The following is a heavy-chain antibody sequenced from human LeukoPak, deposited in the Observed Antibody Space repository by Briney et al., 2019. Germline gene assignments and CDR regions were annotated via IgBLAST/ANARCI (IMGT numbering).Heavy chain of an antibody. CDR1: GFTFSSYA. J-gene: IGHJ4*02. Sequence: GGSLRLSCAASGFTFSSYAMSWVRPTPGKGLGWVSPISGSGGRTYYAGSVKGRFTISRDHSKNTLYLQMNSLRAEDTAVYYCAKTLTYYFDYWGQGTLVTVSS. D-gene: IGHD4-17*01. V-gene: IGHV3-23*01. CDR3: AKTLTYYFDY. CDR2: ISGSGGRT.